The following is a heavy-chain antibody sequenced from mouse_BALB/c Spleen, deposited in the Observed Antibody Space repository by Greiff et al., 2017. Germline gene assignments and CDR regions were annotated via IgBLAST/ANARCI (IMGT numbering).Heavy chain of an antibody. J-gene: IGHJ4*01. V-gene: IGHV1-9*01. Sequence: QVQLQQSGAELMKPGASVKISCTATGYTFSSYWIEWVKQRPGHGLEWIGEILPGSGSTNYNEKFKGKATFTADTSSNTAYMQLSSLTSEDSAVYYCARRGNYRNAMDYWGQGTSVTVSS. CDR3: ARRGNYRNAMDY. CDR2: ILPGSGST. D-gene: IGHD2-1*01. CDR1: GYTFSSYW.